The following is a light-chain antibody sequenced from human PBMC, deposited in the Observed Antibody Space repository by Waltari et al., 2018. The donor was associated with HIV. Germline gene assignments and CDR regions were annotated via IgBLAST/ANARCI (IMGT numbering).Light chain of an antibody. CDR3: SSYTTTSTIL. CDR1: NSDIGGYNY. J-gene: IGLJ3*02. V-gene: IGLV2-14*01. Sequence: QSALTQPASVSGSPGQSITISCTGTNSDIGGYNYVSWYQQHPGRAPKLLIYAVTHRPSGSSYRFSGSKAGNTASMTISGLQAEDEADYYCSSYTTTSTILFGGGTKVTVL. CDR2: AVT.